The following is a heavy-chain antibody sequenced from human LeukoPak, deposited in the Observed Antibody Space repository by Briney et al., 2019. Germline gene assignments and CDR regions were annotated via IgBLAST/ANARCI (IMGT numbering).Heavy chain of an antibody. J-gene: IGHJ5*02. D-gene: IGHD3-10*01. CDR2: ISSSSSYI. Sequence: GGSLRLSCAASGFTFSSYSMNWVRQAPGKGLEWVSSISSSSSYIYYADSVKGRFTTSRDNAKNSLYLQMNSLRAEDTAVYYCASYAASDTAGSDRWGQGTLVTVSS. CDR3: ASYAASDTAGSDR. V-gene: IGHV3-21*01. CDR1: GFTFSSYS.